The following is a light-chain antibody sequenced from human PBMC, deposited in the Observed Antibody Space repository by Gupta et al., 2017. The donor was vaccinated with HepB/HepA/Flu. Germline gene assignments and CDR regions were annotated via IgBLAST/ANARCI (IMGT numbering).Light chain of an antibody. CDR2: DVI. CDR3: SSLTTKNTLL. V-gene: IGLV2-14*03. CDR1: SSDIGAYNH. Sequence: QSALTQPASVSGSLGQSLTISCTGTSSDIGAYNHVPWYQQHPGKAPKLMIDDVINRPSGVPNRFSGSKSGNTASLTISGLHAEDEADYYCSSLTTKNTLLFGGGTKLTVL. J-gene: IGLJ2*01.